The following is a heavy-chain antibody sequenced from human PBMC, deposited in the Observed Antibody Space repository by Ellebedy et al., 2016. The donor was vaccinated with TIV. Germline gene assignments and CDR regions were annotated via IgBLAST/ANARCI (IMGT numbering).Heavy chain of an antibody. CDR2: IYYSGYT. D-gene: IGHD4-17*01. Sequence: MPSATLSLTCTVSGGSISSSSYYWGWIRQHPGKGLEWIGSIYYSGYTYYNPSLESRVTISVDTSNNHFSLKLSSVTAADTAVFYCARHMLNLAPTVTTFDPWGQGTLVTVSS. CDR1: GGSISSSSYY. CDR3: ARHMLNLAPTVTTFDP. J-gene: IGHJ5*02. V-gene: IGHV4-39*01.